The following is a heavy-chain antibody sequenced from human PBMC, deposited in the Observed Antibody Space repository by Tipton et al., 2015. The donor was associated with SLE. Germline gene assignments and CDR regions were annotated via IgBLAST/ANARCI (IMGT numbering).Heavy chain of an antibody. D-gene: IGHD4-11*01. CDR2: IKQDGSEA. V-gene: IGHV3-7*01. Sequence: SLRLSCGGSGFRFSRYWMSWVRQAPGKGLEWVANIKQDGSEAYYVDSVKGRFTISRDNAKNSLYLQMNSLRAEDTAVYYCARDDYSIAYYYYMDVWGKGTTVTVSS. CDR1: GFRFSRYW. CDR3: ARDDYSIAYYYYMDV. J-gene: IGHJ6*03.